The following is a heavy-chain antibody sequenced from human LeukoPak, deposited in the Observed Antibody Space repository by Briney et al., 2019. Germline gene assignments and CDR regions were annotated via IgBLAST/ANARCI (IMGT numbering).Heavy chain of an antibody. CDR2: IYYSGST. CDR3: AREAKGGTYYYYYYMDV. V-gene: IGHV4-59*01. CDR1: GGSISSYY. D-gene: IGHD1-26*01. Sequence: KPSETLSLTCTVSGGSISSYYWSWIRQPPGKGLEWIGYIYYSGSTNYNPSLKSRVTISVDTSKNQFSLKLSSVTAADTAVYYCAREAKGGTYYYYYYMDVWGKGTTVTISS. J-gene: IGHJ6*03.